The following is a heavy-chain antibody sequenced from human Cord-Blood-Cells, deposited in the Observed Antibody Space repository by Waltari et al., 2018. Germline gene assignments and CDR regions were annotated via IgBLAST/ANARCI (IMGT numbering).Heavy chain of an antibody. CDR3: ARGGMTTNDSSFDY. CDR2: ISYDGSNK. Sequence: QVQLVASGGGVVQPGRSLRLSCAASGFTFSSYAMHWVRQAPGKGLEWVAVISYDGSNKYYADSVKGRFTISRDNSKNTLYLQMNSLRAEDTAVYYCARGGMTTNDSSFDYWGQGTLVTVSS. CDR1: GFTFSSYA. D-gene: IGHD2-8*01. V-gene: IGHV3-30*04. J-gene: IGHJ4*02.